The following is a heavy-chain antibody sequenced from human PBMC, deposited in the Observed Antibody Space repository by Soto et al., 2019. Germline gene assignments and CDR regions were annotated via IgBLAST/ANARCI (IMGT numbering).Heavy chain of an antibody. V-gene: IGHV2-5*01. CDR3: ARRLGSSWYSPCFDY. J-gene: IGHJ4*02. Sequence: QITLRESGPTLVNPTQTLTLTCTFSGFSLSSSGVGVGWIRQPPGKALEWLALIYWNDDERYSPSLKSRLTITKDTSKNQVVLTMTNMDPVDTATYYSARRLGSSWYSPCFDYWGQGTLVTVSS. CDR1: GFSLSSSGVG. CDR2: IYWNDDE. D-gene: IGHD6-13*01.